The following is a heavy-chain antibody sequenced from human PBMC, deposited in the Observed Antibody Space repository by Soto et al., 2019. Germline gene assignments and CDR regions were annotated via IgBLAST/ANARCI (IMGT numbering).Heavy chain of an antibody. CDR1: GFTFTSSA. CDR2: IVVGSGNT. Sequence: SVKVSCKASGFTFTSSAVQWVRQARGQRLEWIGWIVVGSGNTNYAQKFQERVTITRDMSTSTAYMELSSLRSEDTAVYYCAADVYGGSQSLGYWGQGTLVTVSS. J-gene: IGHJ4*02. V-gene: IGHV1-58*01. D-gene: IGHD1-26*01. CDR3: AADVYGGSQSLGY.